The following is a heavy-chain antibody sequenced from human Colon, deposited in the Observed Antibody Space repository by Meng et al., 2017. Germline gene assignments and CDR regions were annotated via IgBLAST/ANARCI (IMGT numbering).Heavy chain of an antibody. V-gene: IGHV4-4*02. Sequence: QGQVQESGPGLVKPSGTLSLTCTVSSGSFSSSSWWTWVRQPPGKGLEWIGEIYHSGNTNYNPSLKSRVNVSLDTSKNQFSLNVRSVTAADTAVYYCARDYWGSLDFWGQGILVTVSS. D-gene: IGHD3-16*01. CDR3: ARDYWGSLDF. CDR2: IYHSGNT. J-gene: IGHJ4*02. CDR1: SGSFSSSSW.